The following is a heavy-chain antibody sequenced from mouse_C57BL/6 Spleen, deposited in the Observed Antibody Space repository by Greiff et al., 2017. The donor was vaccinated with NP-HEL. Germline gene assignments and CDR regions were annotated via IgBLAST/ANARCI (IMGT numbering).Heavy chain of an antibody. J-gene: IGHJ4*01. D-gene: IGHD2-4*01. CDR1: GYTFTSYW. CDR2: IDPNSGGT. Sequence: VQLQQPGAELVKPGASVKLSCKASGYTFTSYWMHWVKQRPGRGLEWIGRIDPNSGGTTYNEKFKSKATLTVDKPSSTAYMQLSSLTAEDSAVYYCAREKGPYDYGLGDYWGQGTSVTVSS. V-gene: IGHV1-72*01. CDR3: AREKGPYDYGLGDY.